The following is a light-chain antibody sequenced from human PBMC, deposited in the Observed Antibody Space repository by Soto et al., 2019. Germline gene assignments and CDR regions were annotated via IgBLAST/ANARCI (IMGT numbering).Light chain of an antibody. Sequence: DIQMTQSPSTLSASVGDRVTITCRASQSISSWLAWYQQKPGKAPKLLIYKASSLEGGVRSRFSGSGSGTEFTLTISSLQPDDFATYYCQRYNSYSWTFGQGTKVEIK. CDR3: QRYNSYSWT. V-gene: IGKV1-5*03. CDR2: KAS. J-gene: IGKJ1*01. CDR1: QSISSW.